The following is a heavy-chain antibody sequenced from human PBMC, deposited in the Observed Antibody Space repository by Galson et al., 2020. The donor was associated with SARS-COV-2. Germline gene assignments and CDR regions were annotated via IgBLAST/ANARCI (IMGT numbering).Heavy chain of an antibody. CDR2: ISYDGSNK. V-gene: IGHV3-30*01. CDR3: ARTYSGSYFAPFWY. J-gene: IGHJ4*02. D-gene: IGHD1-26*01. CDR1: GFTFSSYA. Sequence: GGSLRLSCAASGFTFSSYAMHWVRQAPGKGLEWVAVISYDGSNKYYADSVKGRFTISRDNSKNTLYLQMNSLRAEDTAVYYCARTYSGSYFAPFWYWGQGTLVTVSS.